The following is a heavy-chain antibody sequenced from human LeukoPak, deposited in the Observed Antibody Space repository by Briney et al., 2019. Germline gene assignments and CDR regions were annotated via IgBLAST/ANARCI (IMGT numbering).Heavy chain of an antibody. CDR2: IYYSGST. CDR3: ASMYSSGWYEGFF. V-gene: IGHV4-39*01. D-gene: IGHD6-19*01. J-gene: IGHJ4*02. CDR1: GGSISSSSYY. Sequence: PSETLSLTCTVSGGSISSSSYYWGWIRQPPGKGLEWIGSIYYSGSTYYSPSLKSRVTISVDTSKNQFSLKLSSVTAADTAVYYCASMYSSGWYEGFFWGQGTLVTVSS.